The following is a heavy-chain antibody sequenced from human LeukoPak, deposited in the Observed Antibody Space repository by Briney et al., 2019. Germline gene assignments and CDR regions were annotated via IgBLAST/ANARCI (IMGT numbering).Heavy chain of an antibody. CDR1: GYTFTSYY. CDR3: ARAGAAADPQFDFDYYFGMDV. Sequence: ASVKVSCKASGYTFTSYYMHWVRQAPGQGLEWMGIINPSGGSTSYAQKFQGRVTMTRDTSTSTVYMELSSLRSEDTAVYYCARAGAAADPQFDFDYYFGMDVWGQGTTVTVSS. J-gene: IGHJ6*02. CDR2: INPSGGST. D-gene: IGHD6-13*01. V-gene: IGHV1-46*01.